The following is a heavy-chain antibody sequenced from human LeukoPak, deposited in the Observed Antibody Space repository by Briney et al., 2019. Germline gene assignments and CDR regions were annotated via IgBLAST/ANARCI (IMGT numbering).Heavy chain of an antibody. J-gene: IGHJ3*02. Sequence: ASVKVSCEASGYTFTSYYMHWVRQAPGQGLEWMGIINPSGGSTSYAQKFQGRVTMTRDMSTSTVYMELSSLRSEDTAVYYCARDRDIYGDNTAFDIWGQGTMVTVSS. V-gene: IGHV1-46*01. D-gene: IGHD4-23*01. CDR3: ARDRDIYGDNTAFDI. CDR2: INPSGGST. CDR1: GYTFTSYY.